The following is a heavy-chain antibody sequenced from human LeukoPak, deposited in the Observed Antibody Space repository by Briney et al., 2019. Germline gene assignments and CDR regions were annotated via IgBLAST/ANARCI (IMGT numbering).Heavy chain of an antibody. CDR1: GGSLSSSSYY. D-gene: IGHD4-17*01. CDR2: IYYSGST. Sequence: SETLSLTCTVSGGSLSSSSYYWGWIRQPPGKGLEWIGSIYYSGSTYYNPSLKSRVTISVDTSKNQFSLKLSSVTAADTAVYYCARDLGTVTDYWGQGTLVTVSS. CDR3: ARDLGTVTDY. J-gene: IGHJ4*02. V-gene: IGHV4-39*07.